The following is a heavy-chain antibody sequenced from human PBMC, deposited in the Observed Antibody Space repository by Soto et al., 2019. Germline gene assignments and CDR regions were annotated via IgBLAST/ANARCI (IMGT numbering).Heavy chain of an antibody. D-gene: IGHD2-15*01. CDR1: GFTFSSYW. J-gene: IGHJ6*02. CDR2: INSDGSST. Sequence: EVQLVESGGGLVQPGGSLRLSCAAYGFTFSSYWMHWVRQAPGKGLVWVSRINSDGSSTSYADSVKGRFTISRDNAKNTLYLKMNSQRAEDTAVYYCARDGGICSGGSCYVGYYYYGMDVWGQGTTVTVSS. V-gene: IGHV3-74*01. CDR3: ARDGGICSGGSCYVGYYYYGMDV.